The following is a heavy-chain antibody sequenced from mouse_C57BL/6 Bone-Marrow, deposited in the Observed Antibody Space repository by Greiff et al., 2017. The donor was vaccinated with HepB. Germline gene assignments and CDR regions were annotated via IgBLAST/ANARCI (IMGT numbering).Heavy chain of an antibody. D-gene: IGHD2-2*01. CDR1: GFTFSSYA. CDR2: ISDGGSYT. V-gene: IGHV5-4*03. CDR3: ARGGMVTDYYAMDY. J-gene: IGHJ4*01. Sequence: EVMLVESGGGLVKPGGSLKLSCAASGFTFSSYAMSWVRQTPEKRLEWVATISDGGSYTYYPDNVKGRFTISRDNAKNNLYMQMSHMTSEDTAMYYCARGGMVTDYYAMDYWGQGTSVTVSS.